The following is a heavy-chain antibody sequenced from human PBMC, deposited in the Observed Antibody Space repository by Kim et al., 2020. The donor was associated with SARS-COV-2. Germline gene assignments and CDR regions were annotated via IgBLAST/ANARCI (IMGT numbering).Heavy chain of an antibody. V-gene: IGHV1-24*01. CDR3: ATDSVTKWGVS. D-gene: IGHD3-10*01. J-gene: IGHJ4*02. Sequence: IYAQKFQGRVTMTEDTSTDTAYMELSSLRSEDTAVYYCATDSVTKWGVSWGQGTLVTVSS.